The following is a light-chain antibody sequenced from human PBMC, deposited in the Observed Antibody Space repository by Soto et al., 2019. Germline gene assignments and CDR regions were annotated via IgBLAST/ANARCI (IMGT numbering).Light chain of an antibody. CDR3: LQSYSAFYT. V-gene: IGKV1-39*01. CDR1: QSVSDY. Sequence: DIQMTQSPSSLSASVGDRVTITCRASQSVSDYLNWYQQKPGKPPKLLIFGASSLQSGVPSRFSGSGSGTDFTLTISSLQPEDFATYYCLQSYSAFYTFGQGTKLEIK. CDR2: GAS. J-gene: IGKJ2*01.